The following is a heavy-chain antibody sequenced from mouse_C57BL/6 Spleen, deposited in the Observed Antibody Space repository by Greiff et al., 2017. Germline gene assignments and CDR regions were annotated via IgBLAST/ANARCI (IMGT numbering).Heavy chain of an antibody. CDR1: GYTFTSYW. J-gene: IGHJ1*03. CDR3: ARNDYDVRWYFDV. V-gene: IGHV1-64*01. CDR2: IHPNSGST. Sequence: VHLVESGAELVKPGASVKLSCKASGYTFTSYWMHWVKQRPGQGLEWIGMIHPNSGSTNYNEKFKSKATLTVDKSSSTAYMQLSSLTSEDSAVYYCARNDYDVRWYFDVWGTGTTVTVSS. D-gene: IGHD2-4*01.